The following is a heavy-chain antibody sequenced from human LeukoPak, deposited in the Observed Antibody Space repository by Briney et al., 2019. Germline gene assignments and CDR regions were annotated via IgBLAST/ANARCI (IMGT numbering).Heavy chain of an antibody. J-gene: IGHJ3*02. CDR2: INPNSGGT. V-gene: IGHV1-2*02. CDR1: GYTFTGYY. CDR3: ASPIPHQMYDSGGGDAFDI. Sequence: ASVKVSCKASGYTFTGYYIHWVRQAPGQGLEWMGWINPNSGGTNYARKFQGRVTMTRDTSITTAYMELSRLRSDDTAVYSCASPIPHQMYDSGGGDAFDIWGQGTMVTVSS. D-gene: IGHD3-22*01.